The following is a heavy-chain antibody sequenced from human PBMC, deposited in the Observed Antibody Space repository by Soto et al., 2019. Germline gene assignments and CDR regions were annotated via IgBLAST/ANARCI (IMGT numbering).Heavy chain of an antibody. V-gene: IGHV1-46*01. J-gene: IGHJ5*02. CDR3: GRFHFFSAVAGTDPGLAP. Sequence: ASVKVSCKASGDTFTSYYMHWVRQAPGQGLEWMGIINPSGGSTSYAQKFQGRVTMTRDTSTSTVYMELSSLRSEDTAVYCFGRFHFFSAVAGTDPGLAPWGQGTLVTVSS. D-gene: IGHD6-19*01. CDR2: INPSGGST. CDR1: GDTFTSYY.